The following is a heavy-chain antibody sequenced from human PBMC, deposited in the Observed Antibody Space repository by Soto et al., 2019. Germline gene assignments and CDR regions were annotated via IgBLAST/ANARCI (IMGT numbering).Heavy chain of an antibody. CDR1: GFTFTSSA. Sequence: ASVKVSCKASGFTFTSSAMQWVRQARGQRLEWIGWIVVGSGNTNYAQKFQERVTITRDMSTSTAYMELSSLRSEDTAVYYCAADCVDPLHCDFDYWGQGTLVTVSS. D-gene: IGHD5-12*01. CDR3: AADCVDPLHCDFDY. CDR2: IVVGSGNT. V-gene: IGHV1-58*02. J-gene: IGHJ4*02.